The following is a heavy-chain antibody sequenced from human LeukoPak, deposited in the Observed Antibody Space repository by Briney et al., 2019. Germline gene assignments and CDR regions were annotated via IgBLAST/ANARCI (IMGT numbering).Heavy chain of an antibody. CDR2: ISAYNGNT. J-gene: IGHJ5*02. V-gene: IGHV1-18*01. D-gene: IGHD6-13*01. Sequence: ASVKVSCKASGYTFTSYGISWVRQAPGQGLEGMGCISAYNGNTNYAQKLQGRVTMTTDTSTSTAYMKLRSLRSDDAAVYYCAITSPSSWDNNWFDPWGQGTLVTVSS. CDR3: AITSPSSWDNNWFDP. CDR1: GYTFTSYG.